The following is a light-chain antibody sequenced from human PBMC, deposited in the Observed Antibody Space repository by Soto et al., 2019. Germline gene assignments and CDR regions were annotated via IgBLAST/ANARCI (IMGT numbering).Light chain of an antibody. J-gene: IGKJ1*01. CDR2: AAS. V-gene: IGKV1-17*01. CDR3: QQYDSFPRT. Sequence: FHMSQSLYSLSTPIGDSVTIAFRAIQDIRDDLGWYQQKPGKAPKLLIYAASTMQSGIPARFSGSGSGTDFTLTISSLEPEDFAAYFCQQYDSFPRTFGQGTKVDIK. CDR1: QDIRDD.